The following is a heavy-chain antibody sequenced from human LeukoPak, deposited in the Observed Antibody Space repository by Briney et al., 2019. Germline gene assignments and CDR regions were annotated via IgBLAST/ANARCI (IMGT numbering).Heavy chain of an antibody. CDR3: VRRPTTRPFDI. J-gene: IGHJ3*02. CDR2: LYDSGST. V-gene: IGHV4-39*01. CDR1: GGSISSSSHY. D-gene: IGHD1-14*01. Sequence: PSETLSLTCTVSGGSISSSSHYWDWLRQPPGKGLEWIGNLYDSGSTHYNPSLRSRVTISADTSKNQFSLKLSSVTAADTAVYYCVRRPTTRPFDIWGQGTMVTVSS.